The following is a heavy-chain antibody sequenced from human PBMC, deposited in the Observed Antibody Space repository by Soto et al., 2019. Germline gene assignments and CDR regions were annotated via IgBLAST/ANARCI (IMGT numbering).Heavy chain of an antibody. V-gene: IGHV3-23*01. CDR2: ISGSGGST. CDR1: GFTFSSYA. Sequence: GGSLRLSCAASGFTFSSYAMSWVRQAPGKGLEWVSAISGSGGSTYYADSVKGRFTISRDNSKNTLYLQMNSLRAKDTAVYYCAKTFYSGYDFSPFDYWGQGTLVTVSS. J-gene: IGHJ4*02. CDR3: AKTFYSGYDFSPFDY. D-gene: IGHD5-12*01.